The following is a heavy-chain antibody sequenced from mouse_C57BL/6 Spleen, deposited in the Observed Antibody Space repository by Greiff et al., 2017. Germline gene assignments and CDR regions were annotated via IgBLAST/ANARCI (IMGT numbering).Heavy chain of an antibody. CDR3: ARGGFAY. V-gene: IGHV1-26*01. CDR1: GYTFTDYY. CDR2: INPNNGGT. Sequence: DVKLVESGPELVKPGASVKISCKASGYTFTDYYMNWVKQSHGKSLEWIGDINPNNGGTSYNQKFKGKATLTVDKSSSTAYMELRSLTSEDSAVYYCARGGFAYWGQGTLVTVSA. J-gene: IGHJ3*01.